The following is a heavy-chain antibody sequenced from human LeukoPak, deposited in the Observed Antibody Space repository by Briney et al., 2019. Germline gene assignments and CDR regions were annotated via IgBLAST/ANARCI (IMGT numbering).Heavy chain of an antibody. CDR1: GFTFSSYW. J-gene: IGHJ3*02. CDR2: ITGSGGST. D-gene: IGHD5-24*01. Sequence: GGSLRLSCAASGFTFSSYWMHWVRQAPGKGLEWVSAITGSGGSTHYADSVKGRFTISRDNSKNTLFLQMSSLRVEDTAVYYCAKESSGGYNYGDAFDIWGQGTMVTVSS. CDR3: AKESSGGYNYGDAFDI. V-gene: IGHV3-23*01.